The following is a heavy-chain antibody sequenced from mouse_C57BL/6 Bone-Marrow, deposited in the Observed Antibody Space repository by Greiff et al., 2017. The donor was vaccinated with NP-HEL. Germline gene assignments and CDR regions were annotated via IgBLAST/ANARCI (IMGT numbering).Heavy chain of an antibody. V-gene: IGHV5-6*01. CDR3: ARHYYGSSPSAMDY. D-gene: IGHD1-1*01. J-gene: IGHJ4*01. CDR1: GFTFSSYG. Sequence: EVQGVESGGDLVKPGGSLKLSCAASGFTFSSYGMSWVRQTPDKRLEWVATISSGGSYTYYPDSVKGRFTISRDNAKNTLYLQMSSLKSEDTAMYYCARHYYGSSPSAMDYWGQGTSVTVSS. CDR2: ISSGGSYT.